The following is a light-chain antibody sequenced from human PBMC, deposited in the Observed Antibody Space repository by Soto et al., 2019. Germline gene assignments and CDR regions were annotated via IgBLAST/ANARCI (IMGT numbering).Light chain of an antibody. J-gene: IGKJ2*01. V-gene: IGKV1-39*01. CDR2: AAS. CDR3: QQSSSTTYT. Sequence: DIQMTQSPSSLSASVGDRVTITCRASQSIKTYLNWYQQKPGKAPKVXIYAASSLQSGVPSRFSGSGSGTDFTLTISSLQREDFATYYCQQSSSTTYTFGRGTKVDIK. CDR1: QSIKTY.